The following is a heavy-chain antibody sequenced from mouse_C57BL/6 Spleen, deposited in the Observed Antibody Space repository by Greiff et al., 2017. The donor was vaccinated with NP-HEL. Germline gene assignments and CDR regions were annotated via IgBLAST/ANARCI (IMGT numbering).Heavy chain of an antibody. D-gene: IGHD2-4*01. J-gene: IGHJ3*01. Sequence: VKLLESGPGLVAPSPSLSLTCTVSGFSLTSYGVSWVRQPPGKGLEWLGVFWGDGSTNYHSALISRLSISKDNSRSQVFLKLKRLQTDDTATYYCAKEGFYYDYDGFAYWGQGTLVTVSA. V-gene: IGHV2-3*01. CDR2: FWGDGST. CDR3: AKEGFYYDYDGFAY. CDR1: GFSLTSYG.